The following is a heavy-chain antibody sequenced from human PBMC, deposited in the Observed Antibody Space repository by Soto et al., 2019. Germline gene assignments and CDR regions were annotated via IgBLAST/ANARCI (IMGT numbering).Heavy chain of an antibody. CDR1: GGSISSYY. V-gene: IGHV4-4*09. J-gene: IGHJ4*02. Sequence: SETLSLTCTVSGGSISSYYWSWIRQPPGKGLEWIGYIHSSGSTNYNPSLRSRVTLSVDMSKNQFSLTLSSVTAADTAVYYCAINRRGSGSYYSYFDSWGQGTLVTVSS. CDR3: AINRRGSGSYYSYFDS. D-gene: IGHD3-10*01. CDR2: IHSSGST.